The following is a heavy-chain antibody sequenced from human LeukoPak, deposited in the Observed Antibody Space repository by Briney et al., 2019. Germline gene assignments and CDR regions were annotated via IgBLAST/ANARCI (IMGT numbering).Heavy chain of an antibody. Sequence: ASVKVSCKASGYTFISYYMHWVRQAPGQGLEWVGWITTYNGNRKYSEKFQGRVTMTTDTSTSTYYMEMRSLRSDDTAIYYCARDCSNGVCFPRDYWGQGTLVTVST. J-gene: IGHJ4*02. V-gene: IGHV1-18*04. CDR2: ITTYNGNR. CDR1: GYTFISYY. CDR3: ARDCSNGVCFPRDY. D-gene: IGHD2-8*01.